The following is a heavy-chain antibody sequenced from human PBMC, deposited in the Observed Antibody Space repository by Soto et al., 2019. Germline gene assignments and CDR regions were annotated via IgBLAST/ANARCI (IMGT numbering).Heavy chain of an antibody. CDR2: IKQDGSEK. V-gene: IGHV3-7*01. CDR3: AIEDYQLLYASFDY. Sequence: EAQLVESGGGLVQPGGSLRLSCAASGFTFSSYWMSWVRQAPGKGLEWVANIKQDGSEKYYVDSVKGRFTIPRDNAKNSLYLQMNSMRAEDTAVYYCAIEDYQLLYASFDYWGQGALVTVSS. J-gene: IGHJ4*02. CDR1: GFTFSSYW. D-gene: IGHD2-2*01.